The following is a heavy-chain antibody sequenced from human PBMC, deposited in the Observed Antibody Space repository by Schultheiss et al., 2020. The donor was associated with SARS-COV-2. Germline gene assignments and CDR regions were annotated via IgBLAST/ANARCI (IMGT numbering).Heavy chain of an antibody. CDR1: GYTFTGHY. CDR2: INPNSGGT. V-gene: IGHV1-2*06. Sequence: ASVKVSCKASGYTFTGHYMHWVRQAPGQGLEWMGRINPNSGGTNYAQKFQGRVTMTTDTSTSTAYMELSSLRSEDTAVYYCARDPNSIVVVPAAHAWFDPWGQGTLVTVSS. CDR3: ARDPNSIVVVPAAHAWFDP. J-gene: IGHJ5*02. D-gene: IGHD2-2*01.